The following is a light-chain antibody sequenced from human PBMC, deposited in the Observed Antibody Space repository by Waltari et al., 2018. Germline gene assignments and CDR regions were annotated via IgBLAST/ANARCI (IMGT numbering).Light chain of an antibody. CDR2: AAS. CDR1: QGISNY. CDR3: QQYKSFPIT. J-gene: IGKJ5*01. V-gene: IGKV1-16*02. Sequence: DIQMTQSPSSLSASLGDRVTITCRVSQGISNYLAWFQQKPGQAPKSLIYAASTLQSGVASKFSGSGSGTDFTLTINSLQPEDFATYYCQQYKSFPITFGQGTRLEMK.